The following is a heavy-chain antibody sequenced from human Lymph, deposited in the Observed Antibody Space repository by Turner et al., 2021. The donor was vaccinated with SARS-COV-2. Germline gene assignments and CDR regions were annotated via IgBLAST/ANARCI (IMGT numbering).Heavy chain of an antibody. CDR2: IYSGGST. CDR1: EFTVSSNY. Sequence: EVQLMESGGGLLQPGGSLRLSCAASEFTVSSNYMSWVRQAPGKGLEWVSIIYSGGSTYYADSVKGRFTISRDNSKNTLYLQMNSLRAEDTAVYYCARVLPYGDYFDYWGQGTLVTVSS. CDR3: ARVLPYGDYFDY. V-gene: IGHV3-53*01. J-gene: IGHJ4*02. D-gene: IGHD4-17*01.